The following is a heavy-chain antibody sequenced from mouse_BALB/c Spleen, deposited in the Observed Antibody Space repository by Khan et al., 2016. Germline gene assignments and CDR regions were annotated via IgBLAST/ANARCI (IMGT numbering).Heavy chain of an antibody. CDR3: GRGDC. CDR1: GFTFSSFG. J-gene: IGHJ2*01. V-gene: IGHV5-17*02. CDR2: ISSGSSAI. Sequence: EVQLQESGGGLVQPGGSRKLSCAASGFTFSSFGMHWVRQAPEKGLEWVAFISSGSSAIYYADTVKGRFTISRDNPKNTLFLQMTSLRSEDTAMYYCGRGDCWGQGTTLTVSS.